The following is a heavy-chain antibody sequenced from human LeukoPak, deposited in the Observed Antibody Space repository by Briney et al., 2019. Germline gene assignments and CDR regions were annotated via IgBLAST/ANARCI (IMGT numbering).Heavy chain of an antibody. CDR3: ARQYGDYGFDY. D-gene: IGHD4-17*01. V-gene: IGHV4-34*01. J-gene: IGHJ4*02. Sequence: SETLSLTCAVYGGSFSGYYWSWIRQAPGKGLEWIGEINHSGSTNYNPSLKSRVTISVDTSKNQFSLKLSSVTAADTAVYYCARQYGDYGFDYWGQGTLVTVSS. CDR2: INHSGST. CDR1: GGSFSGYY.